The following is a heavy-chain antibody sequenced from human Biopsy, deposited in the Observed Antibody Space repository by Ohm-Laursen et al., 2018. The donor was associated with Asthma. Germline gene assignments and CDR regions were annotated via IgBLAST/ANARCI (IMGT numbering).Heavy chain of an antibody. Sequence: TLSLTCAVSGGSISRGGYSWSWIRQPPGKGLERIGYIYHSGSTYYNPSLKSRVTISVDRSKNQFSLKLSSVTAADTAVYYCARVKDGYNFDYWGQGTLVTVSS. J-gene: IGHJ4*02. D-gene: IGHD5-24*01. V-gene: IGHV4-30-2*01. CDR1: GGSISRGGYS. CDR3: ARVKDGYNFDY. CDR2: IYHSGST.